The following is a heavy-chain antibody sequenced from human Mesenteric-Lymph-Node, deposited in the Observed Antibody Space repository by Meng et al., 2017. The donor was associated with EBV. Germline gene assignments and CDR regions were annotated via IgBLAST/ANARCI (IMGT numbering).Heavy chain of an antibody. CDR1: GDGVSSSSAA. Sequence: QVQLQQSGPGLVKPSXXLSLPCVISGDGVSSSSAAWTWIRQSPSRGLEWLGRTYYRSKWYHDYAVFVKSRITINPDTSKNQFSLQLNSVTPEDTAVYYCARGATSVFHLWGRGTLVTVSS. J-gene: IGHJ2*01. V-gene: IGHV6-1*01. CDR2: TYYRSKWYH. CDR3: ARGATSVFHL.